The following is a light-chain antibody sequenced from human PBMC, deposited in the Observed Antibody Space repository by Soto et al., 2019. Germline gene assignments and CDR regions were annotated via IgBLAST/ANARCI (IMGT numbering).Light chain of an antibody. CDR3: SSYTDRKNLV. CDR2: EVS. V-gene: IGLV2-8*01. Sequence: QSVLTQPPSASGSPGQSVTISCTGTSSDVGGYNYVSWYQQHPGKAPKLMIYEVSKRPSGVPDRFSGSKSGNTASLTVSGLQAEDEADYYCSSYTDRKNLVFGTGTKVTVL. CDR1: SSDVGGYNY. J-gene: IGLJ1*01.